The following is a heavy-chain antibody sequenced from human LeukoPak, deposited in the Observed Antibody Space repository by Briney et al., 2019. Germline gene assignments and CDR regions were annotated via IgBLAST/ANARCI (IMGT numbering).Heavy chain of an antibody. CDR2: IYYSGST. Sequence: SETLSLACTVSGGSISSYYWTWIRQPPGRGLEWIGYIYYSGSTNYNPSLKSRVTISVDTSKNQFSLKLSSVTAADTAVYYCARASDNSGWYVGYWGQGTLVTVSS. D-gene: IGHD6-19*01. V-gene: IGHV4-59*01. CDR3: ARASDNSGWYVGY. J-gene: IGHJ4*02. CDR1: GGSISSYY.